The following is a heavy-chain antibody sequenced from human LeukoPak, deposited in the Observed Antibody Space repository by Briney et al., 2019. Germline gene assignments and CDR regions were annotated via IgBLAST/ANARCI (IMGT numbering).Heavy chain of an antibody. D-gene: IGHD3-16*01. CDR1: GFTFSSYG. CDR3: AKDAVWGSYVVYYYYMDV. V-gene: IGHV3-30*02. CDR2: IRYDGSNK. J-gene: IGHJ6*03. Sequence: GGSLRLSCAASGFTFSSYGMSWVRQAPGKGLEWVAFIRYDGSNKYYADSVKGRFTISRDNSKNTLYLQMNSLRAEDTAVYYCAKDAVWGSYVVYYYYMDVWGKGTTVTISS.